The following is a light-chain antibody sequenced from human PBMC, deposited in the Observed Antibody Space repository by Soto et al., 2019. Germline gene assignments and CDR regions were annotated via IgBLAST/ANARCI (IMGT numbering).Light chain of an antibody. CDR3: HQNNSYSPYT. V-gene: IGKV1-5*03. CDR1: QSISSW. Sequence: DIQMTQSPSTLSASVGDRVTITCRASQSISSWLAWYQQKPGKAPKLLIYKASSLESGVPSRFSGSGSGTESTLSISSLQPDYLATYYCHQNNSYSPYTLGQGTKLEIK. CDR2: KAS. J-gene: IGKJ2*01.